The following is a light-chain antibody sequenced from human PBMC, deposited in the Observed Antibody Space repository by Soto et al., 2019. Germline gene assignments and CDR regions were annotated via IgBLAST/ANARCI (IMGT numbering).Light chain of an antibody. CDR3: QQSYSTPT. V-gene: IGKV1-5*03. CDR2: KAS. CDR1: QTISSW. Sequence: DIQMNQSPSTLSGSVGDRVTITCRASQTISSWLAWYQQKPGKAPKLLIYKASTLKSGVPSRFSGSGSGTDFTLTISSLQPEDFATYYCQQSYSTPTFGHGTRLEV. J-gene: IGKJ5*01.